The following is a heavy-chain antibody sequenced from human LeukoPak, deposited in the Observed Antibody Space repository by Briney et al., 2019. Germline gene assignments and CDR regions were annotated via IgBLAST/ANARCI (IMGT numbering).Heavy chain of an antibody. CDR1: GASISTEPYF. CDR3: AGGPAYLDSVPNS. D-gene: IGHD3-22*01. V-gene: IGHV4-31*03. Sequence: SETLSLTCTVSGASISTEPYFWSWIRQHCVKGLEWLGYIYYTGNTASNPSLQSRLTISRDTSENQFSLSLTSVTAADTAVYYCAGGPAYLDSVPNSWGQGTLVTVSS. CDR2: IYYTGNT. J-gene: IGHJ5*02.